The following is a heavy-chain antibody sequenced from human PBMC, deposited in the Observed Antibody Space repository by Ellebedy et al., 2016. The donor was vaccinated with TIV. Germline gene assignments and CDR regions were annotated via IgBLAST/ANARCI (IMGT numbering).Heavy chain of an antibody. CDR1: GFTLSSYN. D-gene: IGHD1-26*01. CDR2: ISSSSSYI. V-gene: IGHV3-21*01. Sequence: GESLKISCAASGFTLSSYNMNWVRQAPGKGLEWVSYISSSSSYIYYADSVKGRFTISRDNAKNSLYLQMNSLRAEDTAVYYCTRDRIVGATSYGYWGQGTLVTVSS. J-gene: IGHJ4*02. CDR3: TRDRIVGATSYGY.